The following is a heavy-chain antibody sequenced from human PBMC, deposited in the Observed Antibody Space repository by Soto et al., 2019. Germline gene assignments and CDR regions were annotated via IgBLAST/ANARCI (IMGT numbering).Heavy chain of an antibody. V-gene: IGHV4-39*01. CDR3: ARHRPLGYSGYDIAPGDWFDP. CDR1: GGSISSSSYY. Sequence: SETLSLTCTVSGGSISSSSYYWGWIRQPPGKGLEWIGSIYYSGSTYYNPSLKSRVTISVDTSKNQFPLKLSSVTAADTAVYYCARHRPLGYSGYDIAPGDWFDPWGQGTLVTVSS. D-gene: IGHD5-12*01. J-gene: IGHJ5*02. CDR2: IYYSGST.